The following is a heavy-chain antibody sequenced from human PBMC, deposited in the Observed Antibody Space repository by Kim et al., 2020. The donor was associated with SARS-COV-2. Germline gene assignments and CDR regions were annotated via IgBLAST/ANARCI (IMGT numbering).Heavy chain of an antibody. J-gene: IGHJ4*02. CDR3: AKDNYYDSSGYFDY. V-gene: IGHV3-23*01. D-gene: IGHD3-22*01. Sequence: ADAVKGRFTIYRDNSKNTLYLQMNSLRAEDTAVYYCAKDNYYDSSGYFDYWGQGTLVTVSS.